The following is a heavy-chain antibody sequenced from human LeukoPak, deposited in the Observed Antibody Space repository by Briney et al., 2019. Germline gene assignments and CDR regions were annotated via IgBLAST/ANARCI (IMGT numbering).Heavy chain of an antibody. Sequence: GGSLRLSCAASGFTFSSYGMHWVRQAPGKGLEWVAVISYDGSNKYYADSVRGRFTISRDNSKNTLYLQMNSLRAEDTAVYYCAKDLFLWYFDLWGRGTLVTVSS. CDR1: GFTFSSYG. CDR3: AKDLFLWYFDL. CDR2: ISYDGSNK. J-gene: IGHJ2*01. V-gene: IGHV3-30*18. D-gene: IGHD2-21*01.